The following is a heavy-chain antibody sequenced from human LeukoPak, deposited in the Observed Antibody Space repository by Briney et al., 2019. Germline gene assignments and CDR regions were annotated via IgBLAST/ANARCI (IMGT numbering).Heavy chain of an antibody. J-gene: IGHJ4*02. CDR1: GFTFSSYG. V-gene: IGHV3-33*01. D-gene: IGHD3-10*01. CDR3: ASAAMVRGVISAGLDR. CDR2: IWYDGSNK. Sequence: GRSLRLSCAASGFTFSSYGMHWVCQAPGKELEWVAVIWYDGSNKYYADSVKGRFTISRDNSKNTLYLQMNSLRAEDTAVYYCASAAMVRGVISAGLDRWGQGTLVTVSS.